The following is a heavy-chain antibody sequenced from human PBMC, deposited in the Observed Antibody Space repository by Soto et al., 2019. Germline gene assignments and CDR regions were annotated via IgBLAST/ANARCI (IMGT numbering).Heavy chain of an antibody. J-gene: IGHJ4*02. CDR1: GFTFNNYA. Sequence: VGSLRLSCAASGFTFNNYAMSWVRQAPGKGLEWVSAISASGGTTYYADSVKGRFTISRDISKNALSLQMRSLRAEDTAVYYCAKEAHSSTESFFDSWGQGTLVT. CDR3: AKEAHSSTESFFDS. CDR2: ISASGGTT. V-gene: IGHV3-23*01. D-gene: IGHD6-13*01.